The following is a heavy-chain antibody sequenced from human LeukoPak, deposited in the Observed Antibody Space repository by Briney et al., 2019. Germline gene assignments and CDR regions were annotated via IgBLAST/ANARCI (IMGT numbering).Heavy chain of an antibody. D-gene: IGHD3-16*01. V-gene: IGHV4-59*01. CDR3: ARDLGFGYFDY. Sequence: RASETLSLTCTVSGGSISSYYWSWIRQLPGKGQEWIGDIYYSENTNYNPSLKSRVTISVDTSKNQFSLKLRSVPAADTAVYYCARDLGFGYFDYWGQGTLVTVSS. J-gene: IGHJ4*02. CDR2: IYYSENT. CDR1: GGSISSYY.